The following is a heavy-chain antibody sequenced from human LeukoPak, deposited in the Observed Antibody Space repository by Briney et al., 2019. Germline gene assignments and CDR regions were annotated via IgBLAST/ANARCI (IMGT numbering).Heavy chain of an antibody. Sequence: TGGSLRLSCAASGFTFSNYIMNWVRQAPGKGLEWVSSISSSSSDIYYADSVKGRFTISRDNPKNSLYLQMNSLRAEDTAVYYCARDSASSTGPGYWGQGTLVTVSS. CDR3: ARDSASSTGPGY. CDR2: ISSSSSDI. V-gene: IGHV3-21*01. CDR1: GFTFSNYI. J-gene: IGHJ4*02. D-gene: IGHD1-1*01.